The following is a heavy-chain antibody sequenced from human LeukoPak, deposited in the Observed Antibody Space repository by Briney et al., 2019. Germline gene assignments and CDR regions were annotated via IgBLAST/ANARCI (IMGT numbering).Heavy chain of an antibody. Sequence: GGSLRLSCAASGFTFSTYAMNWVRQTPGKGLEWVAVISYDGSNRYYADSVKGRFTISRDNSKNTLYLQMNSLRAEDTAVYYCAKDQGKQWLVLDYWGQGTLVTVSS. V-gene: IGHV3-30*18. J-gene: IGHJ4*02. CDR3: AKDQGKQWLVLDY. CDR2: ISYDGSNR. CDR1: GFTFSTYA. D-gene: IGHD6-19*01.